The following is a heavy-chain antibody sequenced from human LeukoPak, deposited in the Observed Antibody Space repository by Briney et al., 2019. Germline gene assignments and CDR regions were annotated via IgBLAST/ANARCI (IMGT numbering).Heavy chain of an antibody. CDR1: GGSISSSTYY. D-gene: IGHD2-15*01. CDR3: ARGPYCSGGSCYHDY. J-gene: IGHJ4*02. V-gene: IGHV4-39*07. CDR2: IYYSGST. Sequence: PSETLSLTCTVSGGSISSSTYYWGWIRQPPGKGLEWIGSIYYSGSTYNPSLKSRVTISVDTSKNQFSLKLSSVTAADTAVYYCARGPYCSGGSCYHDYWGQGTLVTVSS.